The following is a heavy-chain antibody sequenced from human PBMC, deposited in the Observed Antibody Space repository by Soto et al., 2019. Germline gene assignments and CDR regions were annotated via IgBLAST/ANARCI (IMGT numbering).Heavy chain of an antibody. CDR1: GFTVSSYG. Sequence: QVQLEESGGGVVQPGRSLRLSCAVSGFTVSSYGMHWVRQAPGKGLEWVAVISRDGRTTFYADSVKGRFTISKDNSRNTLFLEMNCLRDDDMAVYYCTGEGASGYWGQGTLVTVSS. CDR2: ISRDGRTT. D-gene: IGHD2-8*02. CDR3: TGEGASGY. V-gene: IGHV3-30*03. J-gene: IGHJ4*02.